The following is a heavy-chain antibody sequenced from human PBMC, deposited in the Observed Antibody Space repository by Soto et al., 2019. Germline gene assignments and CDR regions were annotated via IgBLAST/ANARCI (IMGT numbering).Heavy chain of an antibody. D-gene: IGHD3-16*01. CDR3: ARGRSVRPFFDYYYGMDV. J-gene: IGHJ6*02. CDR2: ISGSGGST. CDR1: GFTFSSYA. Sequence: EVQLLESEGGLVQPGGSLRLSCAASGFTFSSYAMSWVRQAPGKGLEWVSAISGSGGSTYYADSVKGRFTISRDNSKNTLYLQMNSLRAEDTAVYYCARGRSVRPFFDYYYGMDVWGQGTTVTVSS. V-gene: IGHV3-23*01.